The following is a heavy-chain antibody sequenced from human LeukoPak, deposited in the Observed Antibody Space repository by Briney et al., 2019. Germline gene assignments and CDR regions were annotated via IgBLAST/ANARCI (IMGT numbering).Heavy chain of an antibody. V-gene: IGHV3-23*01. CDR2: ISGSGGST. D-gene: IGHD3-9*01. CDR1: GFTFSSYG. CDR3: AKGPFYDILAMLGY. J-gene: IGHJ4*02. Sequence: GGSLRLSCAASGFTFSSYGMSWVRQAPGKGLEWVSAISGSGGSTYYADSVKGRFTISRDNSKNTRYLQMNSLRAEDTAVYYCAKGPFYDILAMLGYWGQGTLVTVSS.